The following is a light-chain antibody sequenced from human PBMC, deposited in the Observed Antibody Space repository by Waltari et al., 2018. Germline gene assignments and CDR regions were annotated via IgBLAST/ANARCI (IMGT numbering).Light chain of an antibody. CDR1: NIGRRS. J-gene: IGLJ2*01. CDR3: QVWDSSSDLP. Sequence: SYVVTQPPSVSVAPGQTATITCGGDNIGRRSVHWYQQKPGQAPVLVVYDDSDRPSGIRERFSGSNSGSTASLTISRVEAGDEADYYCQVWDSSSDLPFGGGTKLTVL. V-gene: IGLV3-21*02. CDR2: DDS.